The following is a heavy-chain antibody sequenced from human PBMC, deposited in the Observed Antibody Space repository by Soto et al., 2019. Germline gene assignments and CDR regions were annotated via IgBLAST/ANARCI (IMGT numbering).Heavy chain of an antibody. CDR1: GGSISSSSYY. V-gene: IGHV4-39*01. Sequence: PSETLSLTCTVSGGSISSSSYYWGWIRQPPGKGLEWIGSIYYSGSTYYNPSLKSRVTISVDTSKNQFSLKLSSVTAADTAVYYCARPQYSSSRWDWFDPRGQGTLVTVSS. CDR3: ARPQYSSSRWDWFDP. J-gene: IGHJ5*02. CDR2: IYYSGST. D-gene: IGHD6-13*01.